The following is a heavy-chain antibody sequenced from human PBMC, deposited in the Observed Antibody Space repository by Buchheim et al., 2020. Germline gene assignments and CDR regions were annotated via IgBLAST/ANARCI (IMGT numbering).Heavy chain of an antibody. J-gene: IGHJ4*02. V-gene: IGHV4-4*02. CDR1: GGSISSSNW. CDR3: ARVDSYDSSGYYYGFDY. CDR2: IYHSGST. Sequence: QVQLQESGPGLVKPSGTLSLTCAVSGGSISSSNWWSWVRQPPGKGLEWIGEIYHSGSTNYNPSLKSRVTISIDKSKHQFSLRLSSVTAADTAVYYCARVDSYDSSGYYYGFDYWGQGTL. D-gene: IGHD3-22*01.